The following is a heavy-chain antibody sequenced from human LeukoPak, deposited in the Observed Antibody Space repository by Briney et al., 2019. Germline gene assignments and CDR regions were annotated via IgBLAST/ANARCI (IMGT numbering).Heavy chain of an antibody. CDR3: ARVDSGSHHY. J-gene: IGHJ4*02. D-gene: IGHD3-10*01. CDR1: GGSISSYY. Sequence: SETLSLTCTVSGGSISSYYWSWIRQPPGKGLEWIGYISYSGSTNYSPSLKSRVTISVDTSKNQFSLELISVTAADTAVYYCARVDSGSHHYWGQGTLVTVSS. V-gene: IGHV4-59*01. CDR2: ISYSGST.